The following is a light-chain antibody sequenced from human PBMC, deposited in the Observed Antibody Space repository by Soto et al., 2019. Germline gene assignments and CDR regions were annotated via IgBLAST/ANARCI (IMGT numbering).Light chain of an antibody. CDR2: GAS. V-gene: IGKV3-20*01. CDR3: QQYGSSPPNT. J-gene: IGKJ2*01. Sequence: EIVLTQSPGTLSLSPGERATLSWRASQSVSSSYLAWYQQKPGQAPRVLIYGASSRATGIPDRFSGSGSGTDFTLTISRLEPEDFAVYYCQQYGSSPPNTFGQGTKLEIK. CDR1: QSVSSSY.